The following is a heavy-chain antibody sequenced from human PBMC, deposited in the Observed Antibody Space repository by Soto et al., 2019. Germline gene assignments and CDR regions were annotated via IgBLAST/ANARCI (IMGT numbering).Heavy chain of an antibody. CDR1: GYTFTSYG. J-gene: IGHJ6*02. CDR3: ARHIVVVTAISGYYYYGMDV. Sequence: ASVKVSCKASGYTFTSYGISWVRQAPGQGLEWMGWISAYNGNTNYAQKLQGRVTMTTDTSTSTAYMELRSLRSDDTAVYYCARHIVVVTAISGYYYYGMDVWGQGTTVTAP. D-gene: IGHD2-21*02. V-gene: IGHV1-18*04. CDR2: ISAYNGNT.